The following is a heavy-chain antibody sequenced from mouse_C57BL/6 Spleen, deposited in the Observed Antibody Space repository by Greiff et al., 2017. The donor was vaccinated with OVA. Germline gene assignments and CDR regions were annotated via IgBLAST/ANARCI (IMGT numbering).Heavy chain of an antibody. V-gene: IGHV1-72*01. CDR2: IDPNSGGT. D-gene: IGHD2-1*01. Sequence: QVQLQQPGAELVKPGASVKLSCKASGYTFTSYWMHWVKQRPGRGLEWIGRIDPNSGGTKYNEKFKSKATLTADKPSSTAYMQLSSLTSEDSAVYYCARGGALVYSYFDDWGQGTTLTVSS. CDR1: GYTFTSYW. CDR3: ARGGALVYSYFDD. J-gene: IGHJ2*01.